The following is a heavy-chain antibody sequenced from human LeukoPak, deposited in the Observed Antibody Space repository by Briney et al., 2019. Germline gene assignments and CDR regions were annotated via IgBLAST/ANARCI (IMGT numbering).Heavy chain of an antibody. CDR3: AKDESFGPSGVY. J-gene: IGHJ4*02. V-gene: IGHV3-23*01. CDR2: ISGSGSST. D-gene: IGHD3-3*01. Sequence: GGSLRLSCAASGFIFSSYAMSWVRQAPGKGLEWVSAISGSGSSTYYADSVKGRFTISRDNSKNTLYLQVNSLRAEDTAVYYCAKDESFGPSGVYWGQGTLVTVSS. CDR1: GFIFSSYA.